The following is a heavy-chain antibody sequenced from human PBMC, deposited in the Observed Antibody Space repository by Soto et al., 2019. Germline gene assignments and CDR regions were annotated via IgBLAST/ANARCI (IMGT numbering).Heavy chain of an antibody. D-gene: IGHD2-8*01. J-gene: IGHJ4*02. CDR1: GFTFSSYW. CDR3: ARPDCTNGVCAFDS. Sequence: EVQLVESGGGLVQPGGSLRLSCAASGFTFSSYWMSWVRQAPGKGLEWVANIKQDGSEKYYVDSVKGRFTISRDNAKNSLYLQMNSLRAEDTAVYYCARPDCTNGVCAFDSWGQGTLVTVSS. V-gene: IGHV3-7*01. CDR2: IKQDGSEK.